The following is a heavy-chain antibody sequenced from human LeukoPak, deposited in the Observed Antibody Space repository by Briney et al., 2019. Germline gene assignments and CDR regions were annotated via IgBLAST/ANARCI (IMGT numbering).Heavy chain of an antibody. CDR2: IYYSGTT. CDR1: GDSTSSSNYY. J-gene: IGHJ4*02. V-gene: IGHV4-39*02. D-gene: IGHD5-24*01. CDR3: ARKRWLQPFDY. Sequence: SETLSLTCTVSGDSTSSSNYYWDWIRQPPGKGLEWIGSIYYSGTTYYSPSLKSRVTISVDTSKNHFSLKLSSVTAADTAVYYCARKRWLQPFDYWGQGTPVTVSS.